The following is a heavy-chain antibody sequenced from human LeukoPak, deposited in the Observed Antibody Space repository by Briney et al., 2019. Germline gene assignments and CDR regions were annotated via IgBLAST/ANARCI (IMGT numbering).Heavy chain of an antibody. V-gene: IGHV3-21*01. CDR3: AADIVVVPAAIAWFKAFDY. Sequence: PGGSLRLSCAASGFTFSSYSMNWVRQAPGKGLEWVSSISSSSSYIYYADSVKGRFTISRDNAKNSLYLQMNSLRAEDTAVYYCAADIVVVPAAIAWFKAFDYWGQGTLVTVSS. D-gene: IGHD2-2*01. CDR1: GFTFSSYS. CDR2: ISSSSSYI. J-gene: IGHJ4*02.